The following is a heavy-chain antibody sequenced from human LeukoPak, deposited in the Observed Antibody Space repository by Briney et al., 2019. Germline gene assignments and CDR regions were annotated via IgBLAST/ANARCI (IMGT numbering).Heavy chain of an antibody. Sequence: GGSLRLSCAASGFTFSSYWMSWVCQAPGKGLEWVANIRQDGSEKYYVDSVKGRFTISRDNAKNSLYLQMYSLRAEDTAVYYCASLGSSGWYYFDYWGQGTLVTVSS. CDR3: ASLGSSGWYYFDY. V-gene: IGHV3-7*01. J-gene: IGHJ4*02. CDR1: GFTFSSYW. CDR2: IRQDGSEK. D-gene: IGHD6-19*01.